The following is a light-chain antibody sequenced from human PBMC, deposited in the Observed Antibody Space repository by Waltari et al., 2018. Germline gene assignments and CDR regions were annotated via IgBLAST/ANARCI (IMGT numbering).Light chain of an antibody. V-gene: IGLV2-14*03. CDR2: DVS. J-gene: IGLJ1*01. Sequence: QSALTQPASVSGSPGQSITISCPGTSSDVGGYNYVSWYQQHPGKAPKVMIFDVSNRPSGVSNRFSGSKSGNTASLTISGLQAEDEADYYCISYTLSSTLYVFGTGTKVTVL. CDR1: SSDVGGYNY. CDR3: ISYTLSSTLYV.